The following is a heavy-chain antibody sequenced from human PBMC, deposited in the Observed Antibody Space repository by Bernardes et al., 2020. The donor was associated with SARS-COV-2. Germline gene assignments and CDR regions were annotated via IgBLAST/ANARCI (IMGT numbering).Heavy chain of an antibody. Sequence: LSLTCTVSGGSVSSGSYYWSWIRQPPGKGLEWIGYIYYSGSTNYNPSLKSRVTISVDTSKNQFSLKLSSVTAADTAVYYCARFNSGYGTVDYWGQGTLVTVSS. J-gene: IGHJ4*02. CDR2: IYYSGST. CDR3: ARFNSGYGTVDY. CDR1: GGSVSSGSYY. D-gene: IGHD5-12*01. V-gene: IGHV4-61*01.